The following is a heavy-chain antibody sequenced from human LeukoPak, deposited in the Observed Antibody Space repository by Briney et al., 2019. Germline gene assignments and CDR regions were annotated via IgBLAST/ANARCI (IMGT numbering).Heavy chain of an antibody. CDR1: GGSISSGSYY. V-gene: IGHV4-39*07. J-gene: IGHJ3*02. CDR3: ARGCGGDCYPIYAFDI. CDR2: IYYSGST. D-gene: IGHD2-21*02. Sequence: PSETLSLTCTVSGGSISSGSYYWGWIRQPPGKGLEWIGSIYYSGSTYYNPSLKSRVTISVDTSKNQFSLKLSSVTAADTAVYYCARGCGGDCYPIYAFDIWGQGTMVTVSS.